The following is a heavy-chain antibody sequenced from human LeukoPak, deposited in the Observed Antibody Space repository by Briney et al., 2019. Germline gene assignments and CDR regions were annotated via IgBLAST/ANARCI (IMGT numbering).Heavy chain of an antibody. CDR2: ISYDGSNK. V-gene: IGHV3-30-3*01. Sequence: GGSLRLSCAASGFTFSSYAMYWVRQAPGKGLEWVAVISYDGSNKYYADSVKGRFTISRDNSKNTLYLQMNSLRAEDTAVYYCARGQAAGTDYWGQGTLVTVSS. D-gene: IGHD6-13*01. CDR1: GFTFSSYA. J-gene: IGHJ4*02. CDR3: ARGQAAGTDY.